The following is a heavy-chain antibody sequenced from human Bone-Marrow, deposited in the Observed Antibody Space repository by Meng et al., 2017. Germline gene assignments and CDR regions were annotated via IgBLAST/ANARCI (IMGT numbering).Heavy chain of an antibody. CDR2: IYHSGST. CDR1: GGTISSSNW. V-gene: IGHV4-4*02. J-gene: IGHJ4*02. Sequence: QAQLQDSGPGLVKPSVTLSLTCPASGGTISSSNWWIWFRQPPGKGLEWIGEIYHSGSTNYNPSLKSRVTISVDKSKNQFSLKLSSVTAADTAVYYCASFPTPGEQWLVTDYWGQGTLVTVSS. D-gene: IGHD6-19*01. CDR3: ASFPTPGEQWLVTDY.